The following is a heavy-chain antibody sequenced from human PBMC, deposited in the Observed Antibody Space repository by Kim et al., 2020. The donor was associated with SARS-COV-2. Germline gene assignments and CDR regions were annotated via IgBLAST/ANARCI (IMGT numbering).Heavy chain of an antibody. D-gene: IGHD6-19*01. CDR1: GFTFSSYE. CDR3: ARGKIAVAGTTDY. J-gene: IGHJ4*02. Sequence: GGSLRLSCAASGFTFSSYEMNWVRQAPGKGLEGVSYISSSGSTIYYADSVKGRFTISRDNAKNSLYLQMNSLRAEDTAVYYCARGKIAVAGTTDYWGQGTLVTVSS. CDR2: ISSSGSTI. V-gene: IGHV3-48*03.